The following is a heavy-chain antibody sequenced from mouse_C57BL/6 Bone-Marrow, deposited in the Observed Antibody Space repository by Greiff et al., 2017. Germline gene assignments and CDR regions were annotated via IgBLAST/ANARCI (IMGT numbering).Heavy chain of an antibody. J-gene: IGHJ3*01. CDR3: TTGGNVVAY. V-gene: IGHV14-1*01. D-gene: IGHD2-1*01. Sequence: EVMLVESGAELVRPGASVKLSCTASGFNIKDYYMHWVKQRPEQGLELIGRIDPEDGDTESAPQFQGKATMTADTSSNTAYLQLSSLTSEDTAVYYCTTGGNVVAYWGQGTLVTVSA. CDR2: IDPEDGDT. CDR1: GFNIKDYY.